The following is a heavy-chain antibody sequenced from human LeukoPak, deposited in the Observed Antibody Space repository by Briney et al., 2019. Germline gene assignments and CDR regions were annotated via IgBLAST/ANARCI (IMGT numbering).Heavy chain of an antibody. Sequence: GGSLRLSCAASGFTFSGSGMHWVRQAPGQGLERMGLMNPSGSSTVYAQKFQGRVTMTRDMSTSTDYMELSSLRFDDTAVYYCARDNSVGDTAWWFDPWGQGTLVTVSS. CDR3: ARDNSVGDTAWWFDP. J-gene: IGHJ5*02. D-gene: IGHD1-26*01. CDR2: MNPSGSST. CDR1: GFTFSGSG. V-gene: IGHV1-46*01.